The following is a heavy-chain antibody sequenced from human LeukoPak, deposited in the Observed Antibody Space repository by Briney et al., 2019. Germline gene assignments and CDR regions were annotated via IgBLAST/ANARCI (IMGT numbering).Heavy chain of an antibody. J-gene: IGHJ5*02. V-gene: IGHV3-7*01. Sequence: GGSLRLSCAASGFTFSSYWMSWVRQAPGKGLERVANIKQDGSETYYVDSVKGRFTISRDNAKNSLYLQMNSLRAEDTAVYYCARDAFLGYCSSTSCYQSWFDPWGQGTLVTVSS. D-gene: IGHD2-2*01. CDR2: IKQDGSET. CDR3: ARDAFLGYCSSTSCYQSWFDP. CDR1: GFTFSSYW.